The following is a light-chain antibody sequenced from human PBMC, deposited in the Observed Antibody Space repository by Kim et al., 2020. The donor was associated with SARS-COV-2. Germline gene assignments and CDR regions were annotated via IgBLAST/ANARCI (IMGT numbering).Light chain of an antibody. CDR1: QDIGND. V-gene: IGKV1-17*01. CDR2: GAS. J-gene: IGKJ5*01. CDR3: LQHRTYPIT. Sequence: ASVGDRVTITGRVSQDIGNDLGWYQQSPGRAPKRLIYGASNLQSGVPSRFSGSGSETEFTLTINSLQPEDFATYFCLQHRTYPITFGQGTRLEIK.